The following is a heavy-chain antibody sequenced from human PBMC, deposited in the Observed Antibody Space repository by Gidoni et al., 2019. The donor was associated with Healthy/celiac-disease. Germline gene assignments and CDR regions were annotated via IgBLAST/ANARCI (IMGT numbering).Heavy chain of an antibody. CDR3: ARYFGADEAAALPNWFDP. J-gene: IGHJ5*02. Sequence: QVQLVQSGAEVKKPGSSVKVSCKASGYTFTSYGISWVRQAPGQGLEWMGWISAYNGNTNYAQKLQGRVTMTTDTSTSTAYMELRSLRSDDTAVYYCARYFGADEAAALPNWFDPWGQGTLVTVSS. CDR1: GYTFTSYG. CDR2: ISAYNGNT. D-gene: IGHD6-13*01. V-gene: IGHV1-18*01.